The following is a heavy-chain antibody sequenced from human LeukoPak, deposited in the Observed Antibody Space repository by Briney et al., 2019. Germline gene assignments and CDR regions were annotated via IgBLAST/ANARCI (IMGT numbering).Heavy chain of an antibody. CDR1: GFTFTGYA. D-gene: IGHD2/OR15-2a*01. V-gene: IGHV3-23*01. Sequence: PGGSLRLSFAASGFTFTGYAMGGVPRAPGKGLEWVSAISGSGGSTYYADSVKGRFTISRDNSKNTLYLQMNSLRAEDTAVYYCVILEGYWGQGTLVTVSS. CDR2: ISGSGGST. J-gene: IGHJ4*02. CDR3: VILEGY.